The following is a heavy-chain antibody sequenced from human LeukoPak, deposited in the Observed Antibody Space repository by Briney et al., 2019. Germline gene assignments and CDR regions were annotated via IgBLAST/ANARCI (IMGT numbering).Heavy chain of an antibody. CDR3: ARDPPKQQLGSTKTEKGDY. V-gene: IGHV3-21*01. J-gene: IGHJ4*02. Sequence: GGSLRLSCAASGFAFNTYSMNWVRQAPGKGLEWVSSISSSSSYIYYADSAKGRFTISRDNAKNSLYLQMNSLRAEDTAVYYCARDPPKQQLGSTKTEKGDYWGQGTLVTVSS. D-gene: IGHD6-13*01. CDR2: ISSSSSYI. CDR1: GFAFNTYS.